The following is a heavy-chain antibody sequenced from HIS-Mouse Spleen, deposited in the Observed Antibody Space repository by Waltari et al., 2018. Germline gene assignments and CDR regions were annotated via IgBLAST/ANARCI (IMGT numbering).Heavy chain of an antibody. J-gene: IGHJ1*01. V-gene: IGHV1-46*01. CDR3: ARVKSSGDLWAEYFQH. CDR2: INPSGGST. Sequence: QVQLVQSGAEVKKPGASVKVSCKASGYTFTSYYMHWVRQAPGQGLEWMGIINPSGGSTSYAQKFQGRVTMTRDTSTSTVYMELSSLRSEDTAVYYCARVKSSGDLWAEYFQHWGQGTLVTVSS. D-gene: IGHD6-19*01. CDR1: GYTFTSYY.